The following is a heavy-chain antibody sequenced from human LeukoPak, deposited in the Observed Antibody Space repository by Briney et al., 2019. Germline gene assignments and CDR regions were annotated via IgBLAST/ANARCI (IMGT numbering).Heavy chain of an antibody. CDR2: IVDSSGST. J-gene: IGHJ4*02. CDR1: GFSLSNSA. D-gene: IGHD5-12*01. Sequence: PGGSLRLSCAASGFSLSNSAMSWVRQAPGKGLEWLSLIVDSSGSTFYADSVKGRFTISRDNSKNTLYLQMHSLRADDTAVYYCAKRAYDYIERGYFDYWGQGTVVTVSS. V-gene: IGHV3-23*01. CDR3: AKRAYDYIERGYFDY.